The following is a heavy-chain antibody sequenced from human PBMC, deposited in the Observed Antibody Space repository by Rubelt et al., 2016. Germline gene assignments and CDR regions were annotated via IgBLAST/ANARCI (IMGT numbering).Heavy chain of an antibody. CDR1: GFTFSSYS. CDR3: ATQGYCSSTSCYGAY. V-gene: IGHV3-48*02. D-gene: IGHD2-2*01. Sequence: EVQLVESGGGLVQPGGSLRLSCAASGFTFSSYSMNWVRQAPGKGLEWVSYISSSSSTIYYADSVKGLFTISRDNAKNSLYLQMNSLRDDDTAVYYCATQGYCSSTSCYGAYWGQGTLVTVSS. J-gene: IGHJ4*02. CDR2: ISSSSSTI.